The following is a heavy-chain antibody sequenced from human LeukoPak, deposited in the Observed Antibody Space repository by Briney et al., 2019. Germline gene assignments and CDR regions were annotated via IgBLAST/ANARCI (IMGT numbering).Heavy chain of an antibody. V-gene: IGHV1-69*13. J-gene: IGHJ1*01. CDR2: IIPIFGTA. CDR1: GYTFTGYY. Sequence: SVKVSCKASGYTFTGYYMHWVRQAPGQGLEWMGGIIPIFGTANYAQKFQGRVTITADESTSTAYMELSSLRSEDTAVYYCARAAYYYDSSDTIEYFQHWGQGTLVTVSS. CDR3: ARAAYYYDSSDTIEYFQH. D-gene: IGHD3-22*01.